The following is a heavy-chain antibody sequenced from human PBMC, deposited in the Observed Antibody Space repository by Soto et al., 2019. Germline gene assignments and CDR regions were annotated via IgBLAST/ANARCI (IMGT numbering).Heavy chain of an antibody. CDR1: GYSFTSYW. V-gene: IGHV5-51*01. J-gene: IGHJ6*02. D-gene: IGHD3-10*01. CDR3: ATALYYFGCAWQYYYGMDV. Sequence: PGESLKISCKGSGYSFTSYWIGWVRQMLGRGLEWMGIIYPGDSDTRYSPSFQGRGTISADKSISTAYLQWSRLKASDTAKYYCATALYYFGCAWQYYYGMDVWGQGTTVTVSS. CDR2: IYPGDSDT.